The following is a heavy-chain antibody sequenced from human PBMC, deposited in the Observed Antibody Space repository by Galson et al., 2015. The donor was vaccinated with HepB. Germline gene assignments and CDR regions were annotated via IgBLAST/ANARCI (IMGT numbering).Heavy chain of an antibody. D-gene: IGHD2-2*01. CDR3: ARLAGYCSSTSCYDYYYYGMDV. J-gene: IGHJ6*02. CDR1: GYSFTSYW. CDR2: IYPGDSDT. V-gene: IGHV5-51*03. Sequence: QSGAEVKKPGESLKISCKGSGYSFTSYWIGWVRQMPGKGLEWMGIIYPGDSDTRYSPSFQGQVTISADKSISTAYLQWSSLKASDTAMYYCARLAGYCSSTSCYDYYYYGMDVWGQGTTVTVSS.